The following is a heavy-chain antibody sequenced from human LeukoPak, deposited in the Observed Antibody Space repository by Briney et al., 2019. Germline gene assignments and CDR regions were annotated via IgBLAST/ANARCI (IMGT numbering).Heavy chain of an antibody. D-gene: IGHD1-1*01. CDR2: ISGSGGNT. Sequence: GGSLRLSCAASGFTFSSYAMSWVRQAPGKGLECISVISGSGGNTYYADSVKGRFTISRDNSKNTLYLQIHSLRAEDTALYYCATNWNLDFWGQGTLVTVSS. CDR1: GFTFSSYA. J-gene: IGHJ4*02. CDR3: ATNWNLDF. V-gene: IGHV3-23*01.